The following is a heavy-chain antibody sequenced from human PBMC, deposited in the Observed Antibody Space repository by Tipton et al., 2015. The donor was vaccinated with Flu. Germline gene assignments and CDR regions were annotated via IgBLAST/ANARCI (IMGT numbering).Heavy chain of an antibody. CDR2: IRSDETTE. Sequence: SLRLSCAASGFTFNTYGMHWVRRAPGKGLEWVAHIRSDETTEYADSVKGRFTISRDNSKDMLYLQMNSLRAEDTAVFYCAKSGGFDSWNQGALVIVSS. V-gene: IGHV3-30*02. CDR1: GFTFNTYG. CDR3: AKSGGFDS. D-gene: IGHD1-26*01. J-gene: IGHJ4*02.